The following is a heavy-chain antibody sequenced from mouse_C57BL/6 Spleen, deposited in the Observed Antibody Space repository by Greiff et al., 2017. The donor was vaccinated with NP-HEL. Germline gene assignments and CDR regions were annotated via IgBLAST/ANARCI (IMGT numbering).Heavy chain of an antibody. CDR3: ASHYYGSSYRYFDY. J-gene: IGHJ2*01. CDR2: IYPRSGNT. V-gene: IGHV1-81*01. Sequence: VQLVESGAELARPGASVKLSCKASGYTFTSYGISWVKQRTGQGLEWIGEIYPRSGNTYYNEKFKGKATLTADKSSSTAYMELRSLTSEDSAVYFCASHYYGSSYRYFDYWGQGTTLTVSS. D-gene: IGHD1-1*01. CDR1: GYTFTSYG.